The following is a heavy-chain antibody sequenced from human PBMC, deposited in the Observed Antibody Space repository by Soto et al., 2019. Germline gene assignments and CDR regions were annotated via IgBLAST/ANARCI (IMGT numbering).Heavy chain of an antibody. CDR3: ANGYSGYDAFDI. D-gene: IGHD5-12*01. CDR2: IYYSGST. CDR1: GGSISSYY. V-gene: IGHV4-59*01. Sequence: QVQLQESGPGLVKPSETLSLTCTVSGGSISSYYWSWIRQPPGKGLEWNGYIYYSGSTNYNPSLKSRVTISVDTSKNQFSLKLSSVTAADTAVYYCANGYSGYDAFDIWGQGTMVTVSS. J-gene: IGHJ3*02.